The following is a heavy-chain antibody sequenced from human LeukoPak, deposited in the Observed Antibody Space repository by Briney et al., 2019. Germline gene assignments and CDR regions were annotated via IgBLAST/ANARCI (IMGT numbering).Heavy chain of an antibody. CDR1: GFTFSSYE. Sequence: GGSLRLSCAASGFTFSSYEMNWVRQAPGKGLEWVSYISSSGSTIYYADSVKGRFTISRDNAKNSLYLQINSLRAEDTAVYYCARDCSGGSCYGYWGQGTLVTVSS. CDR3: ARDCSGGSCYGY. J-gene: IGHJ4*02. V-gene: IGHV3-48*03. CDR2: ISSSGSTI. D-gene: IGHD2-15*01.